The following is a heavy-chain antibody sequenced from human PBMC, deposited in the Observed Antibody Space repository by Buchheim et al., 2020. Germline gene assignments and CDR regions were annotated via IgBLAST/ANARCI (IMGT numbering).Heavy chain of an antibody. CDR3: ARLSYSSSIYYYYGMDV. CDR2: ISSSGSTI. CDR1: GFTFSSYE. V-gene: IGHV3-48*03. D-gene: IGHD6-6*01. Sequence: EVQLVESGGGLVQPGGSLRLSCAASGFTFSSYEMNWVRQAPGKGLEWVSYISSSGSTIYYADSVKGRFTISRDNAKNSLYLQMNSLRAEDTAVYYCARLSYSSSIYYYYGMDVWGQGTT. J-gene: IGHJ6*02.